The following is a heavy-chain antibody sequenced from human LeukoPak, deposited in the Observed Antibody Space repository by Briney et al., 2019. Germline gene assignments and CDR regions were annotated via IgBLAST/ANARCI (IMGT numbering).Heavy chain of an antibody. CDR3: ARAPYAFDI. Sequence: LETLSLTCSVSGGSISNYYWSWIRQPPGKGLEWIGYFYDSGYTNYNPSLKSRVTISVDTSKNQFSLKMSSVKAADTAVYSCARAPYAFDIWGQGTMVTVSS. J-gene: IGHJ3*02. CDR1: GGSISNYY. CDR2: FYDSGYT. V-gene: IGHV4-59*01.